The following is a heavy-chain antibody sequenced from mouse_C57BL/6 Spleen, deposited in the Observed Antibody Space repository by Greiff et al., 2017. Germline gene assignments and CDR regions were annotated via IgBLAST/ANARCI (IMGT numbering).Heavy chain of an antibody. D-gene: IGHD4-1*01. CDR2: IDPETGGP. CDR1: GYTFTDYE. V-gene: IGHV1-15*01. CDR3: TRRNWDYAMDY. J-gene: IGHJ4*01. Sequence: QVQLQQSGAELVRPGASVTLSCKASGYTFTDYEMHWVKQTPVHGLEWIGAIDPETGGPAYNQKFKGKAILTADKSSSTAYMELRTLTSEDSAVYYCTRRNWDYAMDYWGQGTSVTVSA.